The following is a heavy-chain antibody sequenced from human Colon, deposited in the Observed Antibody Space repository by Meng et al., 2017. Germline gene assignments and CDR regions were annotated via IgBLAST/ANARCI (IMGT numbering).Heavy chain of an antibody. CDR2: ISNGGGPI. V-gene: IGHV3-11*01. CDR3: ARDRVQLGFDP. Sequence: GGSLRLSCTASGFTFGDYYMSWIRQAPGKGLEWLSSISNGGGPIYYADSVKGRFTISRDNAKDSLYLQIDSLRAEDTAVYFCARDRVQLGFDPWGQGTQVTVSS. D-gene: IGHD1-1*01. CDR1: GFTFGDYY. J-gene: IGHJ5*02.